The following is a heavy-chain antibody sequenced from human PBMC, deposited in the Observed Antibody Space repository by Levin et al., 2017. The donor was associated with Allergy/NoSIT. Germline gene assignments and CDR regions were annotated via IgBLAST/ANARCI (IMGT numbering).Heavy chain of an antibody. D-gene: IGHD6-13*01. CDR1: GYSFTNHW. CDR3: ARQRSSNWYAGDAFDI. CDR2: IDPSDSNI. Sequence: PGGSLRLSCRGSGYSFTNHWISWVRQMPGKGLEWMGRIDPSDSNINYSPSFQGHVTISADKSISTAYLQWSSLKASDTAMYYCARQRSSNWYAGDAFDIWGQGTMVTVSS. V-gene: IGHV5-10-1*01. J-gene: IGHJ3*02.